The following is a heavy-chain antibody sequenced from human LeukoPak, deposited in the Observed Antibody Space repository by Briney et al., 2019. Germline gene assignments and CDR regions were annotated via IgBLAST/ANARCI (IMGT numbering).Heavy chain of an antibody. CDR2: IYYSGST. CDR1: GGSISSYY. J-gene: IGHJ4*02. Sequence: SETLSLTCTVSGGSISSYYWSWIRQPPGKGLEWIGYIYYSGSTNYNPSLKSRVTISVDTPKNQFSLKLSSVTAADTAVYYCARSGGPGYFDYWGQGTLVTVSS. V-gene: IGHV4-59*08. CDR3: ARSGGPGYFDY. D-gene: IGHD5-12*01.